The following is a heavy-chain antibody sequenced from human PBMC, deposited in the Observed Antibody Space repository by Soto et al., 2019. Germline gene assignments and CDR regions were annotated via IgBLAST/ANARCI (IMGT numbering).Heavy chain of an antibody. D-gene: IGHD1-26*01. V-gene: IGHV4-34*01. CDR2: ITHNGGT. CDR1: GGSFSGYS. CDR3: ARGPYSGSQSEY. J-gene: IGHJ4*02. Sequence: QVQLQQWGAGLLKPSETLSLTCAVSGGSFSGYSWSWIRRPPGKGLEWIGEITHNGGTKYNPSLKSRVTISVDTSKKQLSLNLSSVTAADTAVYYCARGPYSGSQSEYWGQGTLVTVSS.